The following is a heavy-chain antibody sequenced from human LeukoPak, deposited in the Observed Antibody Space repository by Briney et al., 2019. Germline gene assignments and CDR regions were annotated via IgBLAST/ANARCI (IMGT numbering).Heavy chain of an antibody. V-gene: IGHV4-39*01. CDR1: GGSISSSSYY. CDR3: ARQWSIVGANRVDP. Sequence: SETLSLSCTVSGGSISSSSYYWGWIRQPPGKGLEWIGSIYYSGSTYYNPSLKSRVTISVDTSKNQFSLKLSSLTAADAAVYYCARQWSIVGANRVDPWGQGTLVTVSA. CDR2: IYYSGST. J-gene: IGHJ5*02. D-gene: IGHD1-26*01.